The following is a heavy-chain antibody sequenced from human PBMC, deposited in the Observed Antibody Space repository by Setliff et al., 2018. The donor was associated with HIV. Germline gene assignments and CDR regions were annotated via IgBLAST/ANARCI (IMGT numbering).Heavy chain of an antibody. D-gene: IGHD1-26*01. CDR2: IYYSGRT. J-gene: IGHJ4*02. V-gene: IGHV4-39*01. CDR3: ARHAPSGSYLPLLDY. CDR1: GGSISSSSYY. Sequence: SETLSXXCTVSGGSISSSSYYWGWIRQPPGKGLEWIGSIYYSGRTYYNPSLKSRATISVDTSKNQFSLKLSSVTAAYTAVYYCARHAPSGSYLPLLDYWGQGTLVTVSS.